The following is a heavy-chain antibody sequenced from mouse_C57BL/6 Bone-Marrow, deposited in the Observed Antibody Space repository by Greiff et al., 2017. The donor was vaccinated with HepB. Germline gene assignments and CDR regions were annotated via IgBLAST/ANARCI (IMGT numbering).Heavy chain of an antibody. CDR2: IDPENGDT. CDR1: GFNIKDDY. Sequence: VHVKQSGAELVRPGASVKLSCTASGFNIKDDYMHWVKQRPEQGLEWIGWIDPENGDTEYASKFQGKATITADTSSNTAYLQLSSLTSEDTAVYYCTTYLKAMDYWGQGTSVTVSS. J-gene: IGHJ4*01. CDR3: TTYLKAMDY. V-gene: IGHV14-4*01. D-gene: IGHD5-1*01.